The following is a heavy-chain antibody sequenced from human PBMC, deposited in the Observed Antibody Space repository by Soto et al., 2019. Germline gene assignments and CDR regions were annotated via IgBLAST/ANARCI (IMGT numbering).Heavy chain of an antibody. D-gene: IGHD3-10*01. Sequence: SETLSLTCTVSGGSISNYYWRWIRQPPGKGLEWIGDFYYTGITNYNPSLKSRISMSVDTSKNQFSLKLSSVTAADTAVYYCATSFPARGLYYYYGMDVRGQGTTVTVSS. J-gene: IGHJ6*02. V-gene: IGHV4-59*12. CDR3: ATSFPARGLYYYYGMDV. CDR1: GGSISNYY. CDR2: FYYTGIT.